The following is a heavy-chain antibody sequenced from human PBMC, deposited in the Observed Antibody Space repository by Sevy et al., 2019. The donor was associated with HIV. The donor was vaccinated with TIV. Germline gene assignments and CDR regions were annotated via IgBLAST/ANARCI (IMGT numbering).Heavy chain of an antibody. D-gene: IGHD7-27*01. Sequence: GGSLRLSCAASGFPFSGYAMSWFRQAPGKGLEWVSLITGSGSKTYYADSVKGRFTISRDNSKNTVNLQMNSLRVEDTAIYYCAKETWGLFDPWGQGILVTVSS. CDR3: AKETWGLFDP. CDR2: ITGSGSKT. V-gene: IGHV3-23*01. CDR1: GFPFSGYA. J-gene: IGHJ5*02.